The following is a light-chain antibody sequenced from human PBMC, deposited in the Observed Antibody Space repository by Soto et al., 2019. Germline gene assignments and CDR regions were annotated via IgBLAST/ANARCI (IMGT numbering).Light chain of an antibody. V-gene: IGKV1-5*01. CDR3: QQYNSYS. Sequence: DIQMTQSPSTLSASVEDRVTITCRASQSVSSWLGGYQQKAGKAPKLLIYDDSSLESGVPSQFSGRGSGTEFTHTIGSLQHDDFAAYYCQQYNSYSFRQGPKLELK. CDR2: DDS. J-gene: IGKJ2*01. CDR1: QSVSSW.